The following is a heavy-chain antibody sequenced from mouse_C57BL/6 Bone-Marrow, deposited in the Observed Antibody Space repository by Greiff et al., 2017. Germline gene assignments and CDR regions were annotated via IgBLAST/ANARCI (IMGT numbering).Heavy chain of an antibody. J-gene: IGHJ2*01. CDR2: IDPENGDT. V-gene: IGHV14-4*01. D-gene: IGHD2-3*01. CDR1: GFNIQDDY. CDR3: TTHDGYSYYFDY. Sequence: VQLQQSGAELVRPGASVKLSCTASGFNIQDDYMHWVKQRPEQGLEWIGWIDPENGDTEYASKFQGKATITADTSSNTAYLQLSSLTSEDTAVYYCTTHDGYSYYFDYWGQGTTLTVSS.